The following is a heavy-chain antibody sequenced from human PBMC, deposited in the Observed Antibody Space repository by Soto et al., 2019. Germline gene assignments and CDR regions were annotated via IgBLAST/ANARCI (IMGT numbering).Heavy chain of an antibody. J-gene: IGHJ4*02. Sequence: EVQLLEAGGGLVQPGGSLRLSCAASGFTFSSYAMNWVRQAPGKGLEWVSVISGSGDSTYYADSVKGRFTISRDNSKNTLYLQMNSLIAEDTAVYSFARRSSGWFFDYWGQGTLVTVSS. CDR2: ISGSGDST. CDR3: ARRSSGWFFDY. D-gene: IGHD6-19*01. CDR1: GFTFSSYA. V-gene: IGHV3-23*01.